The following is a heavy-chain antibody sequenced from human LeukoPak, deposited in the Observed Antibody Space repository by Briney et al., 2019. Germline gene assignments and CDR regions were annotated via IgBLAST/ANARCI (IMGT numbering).Heavy chain of an antibody. CDR3: ASGPRWSDY. J-gene: IGHJ4*02. D-gene: IGHD2-15*01. V-gene: IGHV4-59*01. CDR2: IYYSGST. Sequence: SETLSLTCAVYGGSFSDYYWSWIRQPPGKGLEWIGYIYYSGSTNYNPSLKSRVTISVDTSKNQFSLKLSSVTAADTAVYYCASGPRWSDYWGQGTLVTVSS. CDR1: GGSFSDYY.